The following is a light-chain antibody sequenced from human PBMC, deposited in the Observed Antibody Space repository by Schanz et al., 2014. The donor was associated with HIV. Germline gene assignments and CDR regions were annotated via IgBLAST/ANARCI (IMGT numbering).Light chain of an antibody. Sequence: QSVLTQPPSASGTPGQRVTISCSGSSSNINMNAVNWYQHLPGMGPKLLIYATYNRPSGVPDRFSGSGSDTSASLAISGLQSEDESDYYCAAWDEGLKGLVFGTGTKLTVL. J-gene: IGLJ1*01. CDR1: SSNINMNA. CDR2: ATY. CDR3: AAWDEGLKGLV. V-gene: IGLV1-44*01.